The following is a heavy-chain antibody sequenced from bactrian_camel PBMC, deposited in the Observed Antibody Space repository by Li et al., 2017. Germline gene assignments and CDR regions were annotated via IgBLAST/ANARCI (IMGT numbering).Heavy chain of an antibody. J-gene: IGHJ4*01. CDR2: INTDGRT. V-gene: IGHV3S37*01. Sequence: HVQLVESGGGLVQSGGSLTLICVASGFAISEHGMSWVRRPPGKDLEYVATINTDGRTHYRESVEGRFTISRDNAKNTLYLQMNSLKPDDTAMYYCAARPYYCTTPFRYEYDYWGQGTQVTVS. D-gene: IGHD2*01. CDR1: GFAISEHG. CDR3: AARPYYCTTPFRYEYDY.